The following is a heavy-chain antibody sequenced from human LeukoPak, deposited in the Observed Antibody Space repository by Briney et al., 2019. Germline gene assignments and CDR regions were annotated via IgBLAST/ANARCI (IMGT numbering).Heavy chain of an antibody. V-gene: IGHV1-8*01. J-gene: IGHJ5*02. CDR1: GYTFTSYD. Sequence: ASVKVSCNASGYTFTSYDINWVRQATGQGLEWMGWMNPNSGNTGYAQKFQGRVTMTRNTSISTAYMELSSLRSEDTAVYYCARGAVIAAASFDPWGQGTLVTVSS. CDR3: ARGAVIAAASFDP. CDR2: MNPNSGNT. D-gene: IGHD6-13*01.